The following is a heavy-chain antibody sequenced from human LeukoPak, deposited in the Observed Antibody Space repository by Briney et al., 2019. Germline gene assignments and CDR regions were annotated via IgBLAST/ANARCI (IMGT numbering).Heavy chain of an antibody. J-gene: IGHJ4*02. CDR1: GGTFSSYA. D-gene: IGHD3-10*01. Sequence: SVKVSCKASGGTFSSYAISWVRQAPGQGLEWMGRIIPILGIANYAQKFQGRVTITADKSTCTAYMELSSLRSEDTAVYYCARAPDYYGSGGWGQGTLVTVSS. V-gene: IGHV1-69*04. CDR2: IIPILGIA. CDR3: ARAPDYYGSGG.